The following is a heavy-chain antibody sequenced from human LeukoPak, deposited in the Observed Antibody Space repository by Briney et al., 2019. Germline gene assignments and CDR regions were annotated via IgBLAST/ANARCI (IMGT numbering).Heavy chain of an antibody. V-gene: IGHV3-23*01. CDR2: ISGSGGNT. J-gene: IGHJ4*02. D-gene: IGHD3-22*01. Sequence: GGSLRLSCVVSGFTFSNYAMNWVGQAPGKGVEWVSGISGSGGNTYYADFVKGRFTISRDNSKNTLYLQMNSLRAEDTAVYYCANRHYYDSNGYYYPYYFDYWGQGTLVTVSS. CDR3: ANRHYYDSNGYYYPYYFDY. CDR1: GFTFSNYA.